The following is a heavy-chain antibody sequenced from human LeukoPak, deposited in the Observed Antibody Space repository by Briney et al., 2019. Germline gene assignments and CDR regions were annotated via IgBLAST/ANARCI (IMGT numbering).Heavy chain of an antibody. CDR2: INTVSTT. CDR3: AKSQCGYCSSTTEFDY. D-gene: IGHD2-2*01. V-gene: IGHV3-66*01. CDR1: GFTVSHNY. Sequence: PGGSLRLSCAASGFTVSHNYMGWVRQAPAKGLEWVSVINTVSTTYYADSVRGRFTISRDNSKNTLYLQMNSLRAEDTAVYYCAKSQCGYCSSTTEFDYWGQGTLVTVSS. J-gene: IGHJ4*02.